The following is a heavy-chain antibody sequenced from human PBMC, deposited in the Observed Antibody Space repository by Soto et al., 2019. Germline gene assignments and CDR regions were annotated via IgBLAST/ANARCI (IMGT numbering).Heavy chain of an antibody. J-gene: IGHJ5*02. CDR3: ARDTGGGSGYGDYFDP. CDR2: MNPNSGNT. V-gene: IGHV1-8*01. Sequence: QVQLVQSGAEVKKPGASVKLSCKASGYTFTSHDINWVRQATGQRPEWMGWMNPNSGNTGYAQKFQGRVTMTRDTSISTAYMELSSLTSEDTAVYYCARDTGGGSGYGDYFDPWGQGTLVTVSS. CDR1: GYTFTSHD. D-gene: IGHD4-17*01.